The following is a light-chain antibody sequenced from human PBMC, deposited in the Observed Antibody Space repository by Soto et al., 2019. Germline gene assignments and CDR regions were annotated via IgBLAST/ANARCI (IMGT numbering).Light chain of an antibody. CDR2: GAS. J-gene: IGKJ5*01. CDR3: QQYVSPPIT. V-gene: IGKV3-20*01. CDR1: QSVTSTY. Sequence: EIVLTQSPGTLSLSPGERATLSCRASQSVTSTYLGWYQQKPGQAPSLLIYGASSRATGIPDRFSGSGSGTDFTLTISGLEHEDFAVYYCQQYVSPPITCGQGPRLEIK.